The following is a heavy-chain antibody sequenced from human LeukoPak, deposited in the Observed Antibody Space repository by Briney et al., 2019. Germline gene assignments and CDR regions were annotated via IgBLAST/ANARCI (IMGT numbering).Heavy chain of an antibody. CDR1: GYTFTSYG. CDR2: ITYDGYYK. V-gene: IGHV3-30*03. Sequence: PGGSLRLSCAASGYTFTSYGMHWVRQAPGKGLEWVVLITYDGYYKYYSDSVKGRFTISSDTSKNTLYLQMNSLRAEDTAVYYCARDLSPVVRASPMGYWGQGTLVTVSS. D-gene: IGHD3-10*01. CDR3: ARDLSPVVRASPMGY. J-gene: IGHJ4*02.